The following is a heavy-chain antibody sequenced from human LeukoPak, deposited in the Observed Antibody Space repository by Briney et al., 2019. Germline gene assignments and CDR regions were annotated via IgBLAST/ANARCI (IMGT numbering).Heavy chain of an antibody. CDR1: GGSFSGYY. CDR2: INHSGST. Sequence: PSETLSLTCAVYGGSFSGYYWSWIRQPPGKGLGWIGEINHSGSTNYNPSLKSRVTISVDTSKNQFSLKLSSVTAADTAVYYCARGRHYSNYAGNWFDPWGQGTLVTVSS. J-gene: IGHJ5*02. CDR3: ARGRHYSNYAGNWFDP. D-gene: IGHD4-11*01. V-gene: IGHV4-34*01.